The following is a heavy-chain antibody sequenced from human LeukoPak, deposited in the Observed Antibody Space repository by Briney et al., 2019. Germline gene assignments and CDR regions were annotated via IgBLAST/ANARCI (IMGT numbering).Heavy chain of an antibody. V-gene: IGHV3-30*18. CDR1: GFIFSSYG. CDR3: AKDYSSGWYGTYDWFDP. D-gene: IGHD6-19*01. CDR2: ISYDGSNK. Sequence: GGSLRLSCAASGFIFSSYGMHWVRQAPGKGLEWVAVISYDGSNKYYADSVKGRFTISRDNSKNTLYLQMNSLRAEDTAVYYCAKDYSSGWYGTYDWFDPWGQGTLVTVSS. J-gene: IGHJ5*02.